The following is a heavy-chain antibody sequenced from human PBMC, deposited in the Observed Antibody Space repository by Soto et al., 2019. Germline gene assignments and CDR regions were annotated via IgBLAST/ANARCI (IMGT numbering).Heavy chain of an antibody. V-gene: IGHV3-23*01. CDR2: ISGSGGST. Sequence: GGSLRLSCAASGFTFSSYAMSWVRQAPGKGLEWVSVISGSGGSTYYADSVKGRFTISRDNSKNTVYVQMNSLRAEDTAVYYCAKTYYYDSSGHYCDYWGQGTLVTVSS. CDR3: AKTYYYDSSGHYCDY. CDR1: GFTFSSYA. J-gene: IGHJ4*02. D-gene: IGHD3-22*01.